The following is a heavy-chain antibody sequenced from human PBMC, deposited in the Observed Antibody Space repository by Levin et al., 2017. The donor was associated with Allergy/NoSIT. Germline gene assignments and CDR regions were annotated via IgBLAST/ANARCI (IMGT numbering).Heavy chain of an antibody. Sequence: PGASVKVSCKASGYTFTSYAMHWVRQAPGQRLEWMGWINAGNGNTKYSQKFQGRVTITRDTSASTAYMELSSLRSEDTAVYYCARVGIAAPSRGAFDIWGQGTMVTVSS. D-gene: IGHD6-6*01. V-gene: IGHV1-3*01. CDR1: GYTFTSYA. CDR2: INAGNGNT. J-gene: IGHJ3*02. CDR3: ARVGIAAPSRGAFDI.